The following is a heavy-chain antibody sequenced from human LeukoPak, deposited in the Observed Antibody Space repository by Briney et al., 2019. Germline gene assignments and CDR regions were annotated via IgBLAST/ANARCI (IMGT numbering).Heavy chain of an antibody. Sequence: GGSLRLSRAASGFTFSSYEMNWVRQAPGKGLEWVSYISSSGSTIYYADSVKGRFTISRDNAKNSLYLQMNSLRAEDTAVYYCARGPVWGFDYWGQGTLVTVSS. D-gene: IGHD3-16*01. V-gene: IGHV3-48*03. J-gene: IGHJ4*02. CDR1: GFTFSSYE. CDR2: ISSSGSTI. CDR3: ARGPVWGFDY.